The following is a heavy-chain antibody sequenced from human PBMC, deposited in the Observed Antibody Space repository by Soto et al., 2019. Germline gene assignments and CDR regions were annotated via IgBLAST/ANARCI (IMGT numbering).Heavy chain of an antibody. Sequence: QVQLVQSRAEVKKPGASVKVSCKACGYTFTNYAIHWVRQAPGQRLEWMGWINAGSGNTKYSQRFEGRVSITRDTSASTAYMEVSSLTSEDTAVYYCACEQQLATFQHWGQGTLVTVSS. CDR2: INAGSGNT. CDR1: GYTFTNYA. D-gene: IGHD6-13*01. J-gene: IGHJ1*01. CDR3: ACEQQLATFQH. V-gene: IGHV1-3*01.